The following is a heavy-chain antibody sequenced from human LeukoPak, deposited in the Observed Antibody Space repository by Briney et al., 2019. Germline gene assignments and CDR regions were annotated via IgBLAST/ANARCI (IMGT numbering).Heavy chain of an antibody. CDR2: INAGNGST. CDR1: GYTFTTYA. CDR3: ARYSYGLDAFDI. D-gene: IGHD5-18*01. J-gene: IGHJ3*02. V-gene: IGHV1-3*01. Sequence: ASVKVSCKASGYTFTTYAMHWVRQAPGQRPEWMGWINAGNGSTKYSQKFQGRVTITRDTSASTAYMELSSLRSEDTAVYYCARYSYGLDAFDIWGQGTMVTVSS.